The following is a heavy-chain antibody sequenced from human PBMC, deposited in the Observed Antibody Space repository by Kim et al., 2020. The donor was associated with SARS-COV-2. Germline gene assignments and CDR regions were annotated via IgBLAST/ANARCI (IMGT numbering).Heavy chain of an antibody. CDR2: INTNTGNP. CDR3: TRHRQGDY. J-gene: IGHJ4*02. CDR1: GYTFTDYA. V-gene: IGHV7-4-1*02. Sequence: ASVKVSCKASGYTFTDYAINWVRQAPGQGLEWMGWINTNTGNPTYAQGFTGRFVFSLEKSVSTAYLQISSLKADDTAMYYCTRHRQGDYWGKGTLVTVSS.